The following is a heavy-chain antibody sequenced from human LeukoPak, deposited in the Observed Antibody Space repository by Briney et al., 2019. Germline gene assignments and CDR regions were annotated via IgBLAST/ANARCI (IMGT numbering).Heavy chain of an antibody. D-gene: IGHD3-10*01. V-gene: IGHV1-2*02. CDR2: INPNSGGT. CDR1: GYTFTGYY. Sequence: ASVKVSCKASGYTFTGYYMHWVRQAPGQGLEWMGWINPNSGGTNYAQKFQGRVTMTRDTSISTAYMELSRLRSDDTAVYYCARVDVLLWFGDLSKPFDYWGQGTLVTVSS. J-gene: IGHJ4*02. CDR3: ARVDVLLWFGDLSKPFDY.